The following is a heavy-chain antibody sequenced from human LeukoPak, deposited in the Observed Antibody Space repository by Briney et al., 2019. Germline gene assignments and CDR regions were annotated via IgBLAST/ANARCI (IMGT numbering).Heavy chain of an antibody. J-gene: IGHJ6*03. CDR2: IRSKANSYAT. CDR3: TRHRDGYNYYYYYYMDV. D-gene: IGHD5-24*01. V-gene: IGHV3-73*01. Sequence: GGSLRLSCAASGFTFSGSAMHWVRQASGKGLEWVGRIRSKANSYATAYAASVKGRFTISRDDSKNTAYLQMNSLKTEDTAVYYCTRHRDGYNYYYYYYMDVWGKGTTVTVSS. CDR1: GFTFSGSA.